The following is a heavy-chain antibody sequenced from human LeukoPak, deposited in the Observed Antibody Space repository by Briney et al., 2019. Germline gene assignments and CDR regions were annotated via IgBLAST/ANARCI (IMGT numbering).Heavy chain of an antibody. J-gene: IGHJ4*02. CDR1: GFTFSNYT. CDR2: ILYDGSDK. Sequence: TGGSLRLSCAASGFTFSNYTMNWVRQAPGKGLEWVAVILYDGSDKSYADSVKGRFTISRDKNTLYLQMNSLRPEDTAVYFCARDRAYYDSSGYHPNFDYWGQGTLVTVSS. D-gene: IGHD3-22*01. V-gene: IGHV3-30-3*01. CDR3: ARDRAYYDSSGYHPNFDY.